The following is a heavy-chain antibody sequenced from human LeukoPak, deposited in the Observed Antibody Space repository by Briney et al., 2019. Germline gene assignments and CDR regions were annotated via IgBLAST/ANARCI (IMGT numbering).Heavy chain of an antibody. CDR1: GGTFSSYA. J-gene: IGHJ4*02. CDR2: IIPTFGTA. Sequence: ASVKVSCKASGGTFSSYAISWVRQAPGQGLEWMGGIIPTFGTANYAQKFQGRVTITTDESTSTAYMELSSLRSEDTAVYYCARGRNMNSGPDYWGQGTLVTVSS. V-gene: IGHV1-69*05. D-gene: IGHD1-26*01. CDR3: ARGRNMNSGPDY.